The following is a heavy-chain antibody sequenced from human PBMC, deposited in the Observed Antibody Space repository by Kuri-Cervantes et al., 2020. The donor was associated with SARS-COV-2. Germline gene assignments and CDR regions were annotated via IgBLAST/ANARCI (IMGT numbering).Heavy chain of an antibody. J-gene: IGHJ6*03. CDR2: IYDDDTT. CDR1: GFIFSSYY. Sequence: GESLKISCAGSGFIFSSYYMNWVRLAPGKRLEWVSIIYDDDTTDYADSVKGRFTISRDNSKNTLYLQMNSLRAEDTAVYFCARDMTADYFYFQYMDVWGKGTTVTVSS. CDR3: ARDMTADYFYFQYMDV. D-gene: IGHD2-21*02. V-gene: IGHV3-53*05.